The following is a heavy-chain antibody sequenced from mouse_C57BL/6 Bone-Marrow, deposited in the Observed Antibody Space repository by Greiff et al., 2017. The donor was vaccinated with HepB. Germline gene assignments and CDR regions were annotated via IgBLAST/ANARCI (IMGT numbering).Heavy chain of an antibody. CDR2: IRNKANGYTT. J-gene: IGHJ3*01. CDR3: ARSGRVFAY. V-gene: IGHV7-3*01. Sequence: EVKVVESGGGLVQPGGSLSLSCAASGFTFTDYYMSWVRQPPGKALEWLGFIRNKANGYTTEYSASVKGRFTISRDNSQSILYLQMNALRAEDSATYYCARSGRVFAYWGQGTLVTVSA. CDR1: GFTFTDYY.